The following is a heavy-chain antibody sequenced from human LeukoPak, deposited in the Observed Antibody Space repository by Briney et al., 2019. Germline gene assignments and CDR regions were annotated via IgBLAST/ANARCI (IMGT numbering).Heavy chain of an antibody. Sequence: ASVKVSCKASGGTFSSYAISWVRQAPGQGLEWMGWINPNSGGTNYAQKFQGRVTMTRDTSISTAYMELSRLRSDDTAIYYCARSRSSYGSGSYYDSWGQGTLVTVSS. CDR3: ARSRSSYGSGSYYDS. V-gene: IGHV1-2*02. J-gene: IGHJ5*01. CDR1: GGTFSSYA. CDR2: INPNSGGT. D-gene: IGHD3-10*01.